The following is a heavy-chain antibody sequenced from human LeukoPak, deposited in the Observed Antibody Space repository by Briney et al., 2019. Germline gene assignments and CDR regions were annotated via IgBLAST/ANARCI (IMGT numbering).Heavy chain of an antibody. CDR2: IYYSGST. J-gene: IGHJ4*02. CDR3: ARVAYRTLDY. D-gene: IGHD1-7*01. V-gene: IGHV4-59*01. Sequence: SETLSLTCTVSGGSISSYYWSWIRQPPGKGLEWIGYIYYSGSTNYNPSLKSRVTISVDTSKNQFSLELSSVTAADTGVYYCARVAYRTLDYWGQGTLVTVSS. CDR1: GGSISSYY.